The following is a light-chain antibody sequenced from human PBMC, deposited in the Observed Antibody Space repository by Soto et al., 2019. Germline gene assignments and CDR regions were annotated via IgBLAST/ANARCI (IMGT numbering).Light chain of an antibody. V-gene: IGKV3-20*01. CDR1: QSVSSSY. J-gene: IGKJ1*01. CDR3: QQYADWPKT. Sequence: EIVLTQSPGTLSLSPVERATLSCMASQSVSSSYLAWYQQKPGQAPRLLIYGASTRATGIPDRFSGSGSGTEFTLTISSLQSEDFAVYFCQQYADWPKTFGQGTKVDIK. CDR2: GAS.